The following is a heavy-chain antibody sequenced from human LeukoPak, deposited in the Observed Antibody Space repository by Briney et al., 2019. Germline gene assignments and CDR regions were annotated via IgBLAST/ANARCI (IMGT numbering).Heavy chain of an antibody. CDR1: GGTFSSYA. Sequence: ASVKVSCKASGGTFSSYAISWVRQAPGQGLEWMGGIIPIFGTANYAQKFQGRVTITTDESTSTAYMELSSLRSEDTAVYYCARDGNSSGWYLEGFVDYWGQGTLVTVSS. D-gene: IGHD6-19*01. J-gene: IGHJ4*02. V-gene: IGHV1-69*05. CDR2: IIPIFGTA. CDR3: ARDGNSSGWYLEGFVDY.